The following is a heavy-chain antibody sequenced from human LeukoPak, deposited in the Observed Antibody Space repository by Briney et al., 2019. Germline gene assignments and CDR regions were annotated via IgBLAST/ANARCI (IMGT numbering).Heavy chain of an antibody. CDR1: GFTFSSYS. D-gene: IGHD2-2*01. CDR3: ARDRQYQLLLGYYMDV. Sequence: GGSLRLSCAASGFTFSSYSMNWVRQAPGKGLEWVSYISSSSSTIYYADSVKGRFTISRDNAKDSLYLQMNSLRAEDTAVYYCARDRQYQLLLGYYMDVWGKGTTVTVSS. J-gene: IGHJ6*03. V-gene: IGHV3-48*01. CDR2: ISSSSSTI.